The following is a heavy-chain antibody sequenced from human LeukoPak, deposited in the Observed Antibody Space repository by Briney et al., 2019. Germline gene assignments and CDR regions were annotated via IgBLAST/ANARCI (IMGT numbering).Heavy chain of an antibody. V-gene: IGHV3-30*02. J-gene: IGHJ4*02. CDR2: IRYDGNYK. CDR1: GFTFSSYG. CDR3: AKDGYEMRSITGSGLSYLHY. Sequence: GGSLRLSCAASGFTFSSYGMHWVRQAPGKGLEWVAFIRYDGNYKYYADSVKGRFTISRDNSKNTLYLQMNSLRTDDTAVYYCAKDGYEMRSITGSGLSYLHYWGQGNLVTVSS. D-gene: IGHD3-10*01.